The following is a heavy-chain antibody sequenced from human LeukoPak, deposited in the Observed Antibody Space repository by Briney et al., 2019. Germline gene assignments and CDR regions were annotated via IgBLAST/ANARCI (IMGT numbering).Heavy chain of an antibody. D-gene: IGHD6-19*01. CDR1: GGSISGGSYY. CDR2: IYTSGST. V-gene: IGHV4-61*02. CDR3: ARDLAVAGIPDY. Sequence: SETLSLTCTVSGGSISGGSYYWSWIRQPAGKGLEWIGRIYTSGSTYYNPSLRSRVTISVDTSKNQFSLKLSSVTAADTAVYYCARDLAVAGIPDYWGQGTLVTVSS. J-gene: IGHJ4*02.